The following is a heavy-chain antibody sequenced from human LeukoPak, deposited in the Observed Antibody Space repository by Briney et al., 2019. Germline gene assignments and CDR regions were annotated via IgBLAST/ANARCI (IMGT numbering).Heavy chain of an antibody. D-gene: IGHD3-10*01. CDR2: ISPISETP. J-gene: IGHJ4*02. CDR1: GGIFSTSA. CDR3: ASGYYYGSSSYYHTGYLDH. Sequence: SVKVSCKASGGIFSTSAISWARQAPGHGLEWMGGISPISETPNYALRFQGRVTITRDESTATAYMELTSLRSDDTAVYYCASGYYYGSSSYYHTGYLDHWAQGTLVTVSS. V-gene: IGHV1-69*05.